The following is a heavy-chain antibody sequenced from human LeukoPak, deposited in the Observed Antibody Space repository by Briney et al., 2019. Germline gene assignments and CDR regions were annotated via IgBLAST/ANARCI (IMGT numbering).Heavy chain of an antibody. D-gene: IGHD3-3*01. CDR1: GGSISSGDYY. CDR2: IYYSGST. Sequence: TLSLTCTVSGGSISSGDYYWSWIRQPPGKGLEWIGYIYYSGSTYYNPSLKSRVTISVDTSKNQFSLKLSSVTAADTAVYYCARASRITIFGVVRVSAFDYWGQGTLVTVSS. V-gene: IGHV4-30-4*08. J-gene: IGHJ4*02. CDR3: ARASRITIFGVVRVSAFDY.